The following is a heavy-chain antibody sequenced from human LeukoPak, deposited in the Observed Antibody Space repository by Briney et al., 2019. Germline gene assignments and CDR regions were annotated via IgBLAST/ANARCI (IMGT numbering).Heavy chain of an antibody. CDR3: ARRPAGAASLYFDY. D-gene: IGHD6-25*01. V-gene: IGHV5-51*01. Sequence: GEPLKISCKASGYNFTTYWIAWVRQMPGKGLGCMGIIYPDDSDTRYSPSFQGQVSISADKSINTAYLQLSSLKAPDTAIYYCARRPAGAASLYFDYWGQGALVTVSS. CDR2: IYPDDSDT. J-gene: IGHJ4*02. CDR1: GYNFTTYW.